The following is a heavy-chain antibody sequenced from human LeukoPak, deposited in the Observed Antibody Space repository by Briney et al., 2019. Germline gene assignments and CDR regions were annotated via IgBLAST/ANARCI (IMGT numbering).Heavy chain of an antibody. V-gene: IGHV4-31*11. CDR3: ARDRSGYSDY. J-gene: IGHJ4*02. Sequence: TSETLSLTCAVYGGSFSGYYWSWIRQHPGKGLEWIGYIYYSGSTYYNPSLKSRVTISVDTSKNQFSLKPSSVTAADTAVYYCARDRSGYSDYWGQGTLVTVSS. D-gene: IGHD3-3*01. CDR2: IYYSGST. CDR1: GGSFSGYY.